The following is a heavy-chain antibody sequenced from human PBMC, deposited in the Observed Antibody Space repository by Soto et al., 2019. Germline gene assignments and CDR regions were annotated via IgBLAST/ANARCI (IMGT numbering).Heavy chain of an antibody. D-gene: IGHD4-17*01. CDR3: ARSYGDFGWYFDL. CDR2: IHDSGST. V-gene: IGHV4-31*03. Sequence: QVQLQESGPGLVKPSQTLSLTCTVSGGSISSGGYYWSWIRQNQGKGLEWIGYIHDSGSTYSNPPLKSRVXXSXDXXKNQFSLKLSSVTAADTAVYYCARSYGDFGWYFDLWGRGTLVTVSS. CDR1: GGSISSGGYY. J-gene: IGHJ2*01.